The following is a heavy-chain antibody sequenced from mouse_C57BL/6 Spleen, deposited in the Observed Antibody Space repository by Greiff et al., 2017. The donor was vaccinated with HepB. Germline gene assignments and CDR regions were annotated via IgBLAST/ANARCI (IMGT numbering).Heavy chain of an antibody. J-gene: IGHJ4*01. Sequence: QVQLQQSGPELVKPGASVKISCKASGYSFSSSWMNWVKQRPGKGLEWIGRIYPGDGDTNYNGKFKGKATLTADKSSSTAYMQLSSLTSEDSAVYFCARTTVVIDYAMDYWGQGTSVTVSS. D-gene: IGHD1-1*01. CDR1: GYSFSSSW. CDR2: IYPGDGDT. V-gene: IGHV1-82*01. CDR3: ARTTVVIDYAMDY.